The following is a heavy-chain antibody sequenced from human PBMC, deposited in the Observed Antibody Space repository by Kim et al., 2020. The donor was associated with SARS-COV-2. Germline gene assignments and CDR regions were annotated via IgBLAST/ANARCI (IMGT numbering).Heavy chain of an antibody. CDR3: ARSSGYYSGLDY. J-gene: IGHJ4*02. D-gene: IGHD3-22*01. V-gene: IGHV3-30*03. Sequence: YSADSVKGRFTISRDNSKNTLYLQMNSLRAEATAVYYCARSSGYYSGLDYWGQGTLVTVSS.